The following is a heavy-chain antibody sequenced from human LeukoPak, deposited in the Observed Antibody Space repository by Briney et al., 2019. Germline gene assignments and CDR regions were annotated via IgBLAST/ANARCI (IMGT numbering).Heavy chain of an antibody. D-gene: IGHD3-10*01. Sequence: PGGSLRLSCAASGFTFSSYEMNWVRQAPGKGLDWVSSISSSSSFKYYADSVKGRFTISRDNAKNSLYLQMNSLRAEDTAVYYCARNELLWFGESKGFDYWGQGALVTVSS. CDR2: ISSSSSFK. CDR1: GFTFSSYE. V-gene: IGHV3-21*01. CDR3: ARNELLWFGESKGFDY. J-gene: IGHJ4*02.